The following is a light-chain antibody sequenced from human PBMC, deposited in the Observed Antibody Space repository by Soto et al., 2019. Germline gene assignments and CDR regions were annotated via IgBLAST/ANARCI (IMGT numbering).Light chain of an antibody. V-gene: IGKV3-20*01. CDR1: QSVSSS. CDR3: QLYSRSPRQIT. CDR2: GAS. Sequence: EIVLTQSPGTLSLSPGERATLSCRASQSVSSSLAWYQQKPGQAPRLLIYGASSRATGIPDRFSGSGSGTDCTLTISRLEPEDFAVYYCQLYSRSPRQITFGQGTRLETK. J-gene: IGKJ5*01.